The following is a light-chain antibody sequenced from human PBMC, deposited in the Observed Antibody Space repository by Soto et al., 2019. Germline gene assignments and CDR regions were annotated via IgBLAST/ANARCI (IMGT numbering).Light chain of an antibody. Sequence: DIQMTQSPSTLSASVGDRVTITCRASESISNWLAWYQQKPGKAPKVLIYDASSLESGVPSRFSGSGSGTEFTLTISNLKPEDLATYYCLQDHLYPWTLGQGTKVDIK. J-gene: IGKJ1*01. V-gene: IGKV1-5*01. CDR1: ESISNW. CDR3: LQDHLYPWT. CDR2: DAS.